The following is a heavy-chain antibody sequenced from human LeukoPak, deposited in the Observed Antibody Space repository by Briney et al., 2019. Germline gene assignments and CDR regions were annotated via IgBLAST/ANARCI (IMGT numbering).Heavy chain of an antibody. CDR3: ARAGRMATNAFDY. Sequence: GGSLRLSCAASGFTFSSYAMSWVRQAPGKGVEWVSYISSSSSTIYYADSVKGRFSISRDNAKNSLYLQLNSLRAEDTAVYYCARAGRMATNAFDYWGQGTLVTVSS. V-gene: IGHV3-48*04. J-gene: IGHJ4*02. D-gene: IGHD5-24*01. CDR1: GFTFSSYA. CDR2: ISSSSSTI.